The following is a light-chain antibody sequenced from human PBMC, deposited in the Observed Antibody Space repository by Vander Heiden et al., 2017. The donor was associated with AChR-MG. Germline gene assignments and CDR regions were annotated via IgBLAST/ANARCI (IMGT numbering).Light chain of an antibody. Sequence: DIQVTQSPSSLSASVGDRVTITCRASQSISSYVNWYQQRPLKPPKLLIYVATNLQDGVPSRFTGSGSGTDFTLTITSLQPEDSATYYCQQTYTTPLTFGPGTKVDI. J-gene: IGKJ3*01. V-gene: IGKV1-39*01. CDR3: QQTYTTPLT. CDR1: QSISSY. CDR2: VAT.